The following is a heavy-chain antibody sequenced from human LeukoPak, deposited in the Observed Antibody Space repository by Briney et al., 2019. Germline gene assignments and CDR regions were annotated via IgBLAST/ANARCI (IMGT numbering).Heavy chain of an antibody. V-gene: IGHV3-30*19. CDR2: ISYDGSNK. J-gene: IGHJ3*02. D-gene: IGHD6-13*01. CDR3: ARDPWGLDSRVGVDAFDI. CDR1: GFGFSSYG. Sequence: GGSLRLSCAGSGFGFSSYGMHWVRQAPGKGLEWVAVISYDGSNKYYADSVKGRFTISRDNSKNTLYLQMNSLRAEDTAVYYCARDPWGLDSRVGVDAFDIWGQGTMVTVSS.